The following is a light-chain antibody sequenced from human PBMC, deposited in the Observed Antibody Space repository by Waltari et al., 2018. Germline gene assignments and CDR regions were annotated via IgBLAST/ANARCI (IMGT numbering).Light chain of an antibody. CDR2: KAS. CDR3: QQYVSYPLT. V-gene: IGKV1-5*03. CDR1: QSISSW. J-gene: IGKJ4*01. Sequence: DIQMTQYPSTLTASVGDRVTITCRASQSISSWLAWHQQKAGKAPKLLIYKASNLESGVPSRFSGSGSGTEFTLTISSLQPDDVATYFCQQYVSYPLTFGGGTKVQIK.